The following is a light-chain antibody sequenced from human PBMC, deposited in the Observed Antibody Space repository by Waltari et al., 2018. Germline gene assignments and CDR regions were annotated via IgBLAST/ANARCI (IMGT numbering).Light chain of an antibody. V-gene: IGKV3-20*01. CDR2: GAS. Sequence: EIVLTQSPGTLSLSPGERATLSCRATQSVSHSNLAWYQQKGGQAPRLLIYGASSRATGIPVRFSGSGSGTDFTLSISRLEPEDYGVYYCQQYAGSPITFGGGTKVEI. CDR1: QSVSHSN. J-gene: IGKJ4*01. CDR3: QQYAGSPIT.